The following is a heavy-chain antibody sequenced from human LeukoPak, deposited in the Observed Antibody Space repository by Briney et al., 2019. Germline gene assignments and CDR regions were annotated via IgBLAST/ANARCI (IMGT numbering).Heavy chain of an antibody. Sequence: GGSLRLSCAASGFTFSSYGMHWVRQAPGKGLEWVAFIRYDGSNKYYADSVKGRFTISRDNSKNTLYPQMNSLRAEDTAVYYCAKDPVRVVVVAATKGQPHDWGQGTLVTVSS. J-gene: IGHJ4*02. CDR1: GFTFSSYG. CDR3: AKDPVRVVVVAATKGQPHD. CDR2: IRYDGSNK. V-gene: IGHV3-30*02. D-gene: IGHD2-15*01.